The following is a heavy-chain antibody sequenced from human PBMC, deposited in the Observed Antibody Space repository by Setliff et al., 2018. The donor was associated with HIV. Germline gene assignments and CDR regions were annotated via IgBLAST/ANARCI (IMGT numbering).Heavy chain of an antibody. CDR3: ARGGDWDDNYYMDV. V-gene: IGHV6-1*01. J-gene: IGHJ6*03. D-gene: IGHD1-1*01. CDR1: GDSVSSKSAA. Sequence: SQTLSLTCAISGDSVSSKSAAWNWLRQSPSRGLEWLGRTYYRSKWNSDYAPSVKSRVTINPDTSKNKFSLQLNSVTPEDTAVYYCARGGDWDDNYYMDVWGKGTTVTVSS. CDR2: TYYRSKWNS.